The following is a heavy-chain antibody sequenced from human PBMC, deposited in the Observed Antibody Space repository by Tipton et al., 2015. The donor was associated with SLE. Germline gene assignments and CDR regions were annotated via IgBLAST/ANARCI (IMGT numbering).Heavy chain of an antibody. Sequence: LRLSCTVSGVSVTNYYWSWIRQPPGKRLEWIGFIQGRENTNYNPSLESRVTISVDTSKNQFSLQLTSVTAADTAIYYCARESFTNDFYSYMDVWGKGTTVTVPS. CDR3: ARESFTNDFYSYMDV. CDR2: IQGRENT. J-gene: IGHJ6*03. V-gene: IGHV4-59*02. CDR1: GVSVTNYY. D-gene: IGHD2-8*01.